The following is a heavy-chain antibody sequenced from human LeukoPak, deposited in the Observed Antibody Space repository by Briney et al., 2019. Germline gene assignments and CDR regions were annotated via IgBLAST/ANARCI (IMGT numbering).Heavy chain of an antibody. CDR3: ARGPLRALGYYYMDV. CDR1: GGSFSGYY. Sequence: SETLSLTCAVYGGSFSGYYWSWIRQPPGKGLEWIGEINHSGSTNYNPSLKSRVTISVDTSKNQFSLKLSSVTAADTAVYYCARGPLRALGYYYMDVWGKRTTVTVSS. V-gene: IGHV4-34*01. CDR2: INHSGST. J-gene: IGHJ6*03.